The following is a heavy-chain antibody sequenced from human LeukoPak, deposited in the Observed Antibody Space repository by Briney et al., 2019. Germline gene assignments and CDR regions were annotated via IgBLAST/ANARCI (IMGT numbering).Heavy chain of an antibody. D-gene: IGHD4-17*01. CDR1: GFTFSSYE. CDR2: INQNGSEK. J-gene: IGHJ6*02. Sequence: GGSLRLSCAASGFTFSSYEMSWVRQAPGKGLDWVANINQNGSEKNYVDSVKGRFTISRDNAKKSLYLQMNSLRVEDTAVYYCARAPDYGDHPYGMDVWGQGTTVTVSS. V-gene: IGHV3-7*04. CDR3: ARAPDYGDHPYGMDV.